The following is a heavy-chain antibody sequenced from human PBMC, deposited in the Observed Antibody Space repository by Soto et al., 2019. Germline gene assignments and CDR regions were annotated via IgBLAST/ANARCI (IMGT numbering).Heavy chain of an antibody. V-gene: IGHV3-48*02. Sequence: XETLRVSFAACRFTSSSDRSTGVRQTPGEGLEWVSYISSSSSTIYYADSVKGRFTISRDNAKISLYLQMNSLRDEDTAVYYGRGPLSIAAAGIEYCGQGTLVTVSS. D-gene: IGHD6-25*01. CDR3: RGPLSIAAAGIEY. J-gene: IGHJ4*02. CDR2: ISSSSSTI. CDR1: RFTSSSDR.